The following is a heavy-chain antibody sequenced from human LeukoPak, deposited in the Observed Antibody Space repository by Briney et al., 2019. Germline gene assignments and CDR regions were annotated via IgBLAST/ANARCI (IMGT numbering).Heavy chain of an antibody. Sequence: SETLSLTCAVYGGSFSGYYWSWIRQPPGKGLEWIGEINHSGSTNYNPSLKSRVTISVDTSKNQFSLKLSSVTAADTAVYYCAKDLAVGATGPYYYYGMDVWGQGTTVTVSS. D-gene: IGHD1-26*01. CDR2: INHSGST. CDR3: AKDLAVGATGPYYYYGMDV. J-gene: IGHJ6*02. CDR1: GGSFSGYY. V-gene: IGHV4-34*01.